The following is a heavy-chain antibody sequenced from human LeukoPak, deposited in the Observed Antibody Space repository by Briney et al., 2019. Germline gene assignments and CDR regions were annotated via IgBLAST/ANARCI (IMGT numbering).Heavy chain of an antibody. CDR1: GFPFSTYA. V-gene: IGHV3-23*01. Sequence: PGGSLLLSCAASGFPFSTYAMTWVRQAPGKGLEWVSTITTGGITYHADSVKGRFTISRDISKSTLYLQMNGLRAEDTAMYYCAKHGTSGYNFFDSWGQGTLVTVSS. J-gene: IGHJ4*02. CDR2: ITTGGIT. D-gene: IGHD3-22*01. CDR3: AKHGTSGYNFFDS.